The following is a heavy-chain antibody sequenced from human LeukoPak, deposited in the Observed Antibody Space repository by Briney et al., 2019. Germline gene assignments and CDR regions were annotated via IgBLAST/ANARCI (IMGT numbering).Heavy chain of an antibody. Sequence: SETLSLTCTVSGGSISSSSYYWGWIPQPQGKGLEWIGTLYYSGTTYYNPSLKSRLTMSVDTSKDQFSLKLTSVTAADTAIYYCARRYYWGYLDYWGQGTLVTVSS. CDR3: ARRYYWGYLDY. V-gene: IGHV4-39*01. CDR2: LYYSGTT. D-gene: IGHD7-27*01. CDR1: GGSISSSSYY. J-gene: IGHJ4*02.